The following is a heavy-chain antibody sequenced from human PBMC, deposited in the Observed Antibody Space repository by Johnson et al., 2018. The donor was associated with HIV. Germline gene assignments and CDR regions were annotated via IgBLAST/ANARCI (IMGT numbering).Heavy chain of an antibody. Sequence: VQLVESGGGLVQPGGSLRLSCGVSGFTFSDHWMQWVRQAPGKGLVWVSGINWHGGTKDYADSVKGRFTISRDNAKNSLYLQMNSLRAEDTALYYCARALYFYDSTSPLESEAFDIWGQGTMVTVSS. J-gene: IGHJ3*02. D-gene: IGHD3-22*01. CDR2: INWHGGTK. CDR3: ARALYFYDSTSPLESEAFDI. CDR1: GFTFSDHW. V-gene: IGHV3-20*04.